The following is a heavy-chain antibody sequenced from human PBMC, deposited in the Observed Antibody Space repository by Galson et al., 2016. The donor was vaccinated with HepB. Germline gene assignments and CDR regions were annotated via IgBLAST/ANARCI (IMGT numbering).Heavy chain of an antibody. CDR2: ISGDGVT. Sequence: SLRLSCAASEFTVSDNYMSWVRQAPGKGLEWVSLISGDGVTYYADSVKGRFTIPRDHSDNSLYLQMNSLRAEDTAVYYCARRRGNTNFDHWGQGTLVTVSS. D-gene: IGHD3-10*01. CDR1: EFTVSDNY. V-gene: IGHV3-53*01. CDR3: ARRRGNTNFDH. J-gene: IGHJ4*02.